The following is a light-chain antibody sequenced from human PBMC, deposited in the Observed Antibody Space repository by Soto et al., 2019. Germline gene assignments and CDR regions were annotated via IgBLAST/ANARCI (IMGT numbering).Light chain of an antibody. Sequence: EIVLTQSPGTLSLSPGERATLSCRASQSLSTNSLAWYQQKPGQTPRLLIYAASTSDTDIPDRFNGSGSGTDFALTISRLEPEDFALYYCQQYDASPLTFGPGTKVIS. V-gene: IGKV3-20*01. CDR2: AAS. CDR1: QSLSTNS. CDR3: QQYDASPLT. J-gene: IGKJ3*01.